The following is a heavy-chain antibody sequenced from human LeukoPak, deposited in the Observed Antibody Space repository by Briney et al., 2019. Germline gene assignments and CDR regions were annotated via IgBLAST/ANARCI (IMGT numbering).Heavy chain of an antibody. D-gene: IGHD2-2*01. Sequence: GGSLRLSYAASGFTFSSYGMHWLRQAPGKGLEWVAVISFDGSDKYYADSVKGRFTISTDISKNTLYLEMNSLRADDTAMYYCARAQLEYCSTTSCYVFDSWGQGTLVTVSS. CDR2: ISFDGSDK. CDR1: GFTFSSYG. J-gene: IGHJ4*02. V-gene: IGHV3-30*19. CDR3: ARAQLEYCSTTSCYVFDS.